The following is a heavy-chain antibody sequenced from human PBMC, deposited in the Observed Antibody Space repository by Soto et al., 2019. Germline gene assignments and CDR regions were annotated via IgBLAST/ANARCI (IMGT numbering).Heavy chain of an antibody. CDR3: ATVQYCSGGSCYESNWFDP. CDR1: GYTLTELS. Sequence: ASVKVSCKVSGYTLTELSMHWVRQAPGKGLEWMGGFDPEDDETIYAQKFQGRVTMTEDTSTDTAYMELSSLRSEDTAVYYCATVQYCSGGSCYESNWFDPWGQGTLVTVSS. V-gene: IGHV1-24*01. D-gene: IGHD2-15*01. J-gene: IGHJ5*02. CDR2: FDPEDDET.